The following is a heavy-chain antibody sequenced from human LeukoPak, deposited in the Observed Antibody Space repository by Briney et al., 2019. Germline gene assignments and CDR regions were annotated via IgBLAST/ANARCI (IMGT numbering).Heavy chain of an antibody. CDR2: INPNNGGT. J-gene: IGHJ4*02. D-gene: IGHD6-6*01. CDR1: GYSFSDYY. V-gene: IGHV1-2*02. Sequence: ASVKVSCKASGYSFSDYYIHWVRQAPGQGLEWMGWINPNNGGTKYAQKFQGRVTMTRDTSINTAYMELSRLRSDDTAVYYCTRVGIGSSSLDYWGQGTLVTVSS. CDR3: TRVGIGSSSLDY.